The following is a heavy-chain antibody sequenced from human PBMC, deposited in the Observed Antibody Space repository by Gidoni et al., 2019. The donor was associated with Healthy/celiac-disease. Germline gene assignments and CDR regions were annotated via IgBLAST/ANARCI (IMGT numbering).Heavy chain of an antibody. CDR2: IYSSGST. J-gene: IGHJ3*02. Sequence: QVQLQESGPGLVKPSETLSLTFTVSGVSISRYYWSWIRQPAGKGLEWIGRIYSSGSTNYNPSLKSRVTMSVDTSKNQFSLKLSSVTAADTAVFYCARERPVIFGVVIIDAFDIWGQGTMVTVSS. CDR3: ARERPVIFGVVIIDAFDI. CDR1: GVSISRYY. V-gene: IGHV4-4*07. D-gene: IGHD3-3*01.